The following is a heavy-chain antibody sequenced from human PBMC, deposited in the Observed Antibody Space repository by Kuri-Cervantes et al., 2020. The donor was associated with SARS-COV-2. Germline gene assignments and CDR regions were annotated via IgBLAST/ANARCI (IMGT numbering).Heavy chain of an antibody. CDR2: ISYDGSNK. V-gene: IGHV3-30*04. CDR1: GFTFSSYA. J-gene: IGHJ4*02. Sequence: GESLKISCAASGFTFSSYAMHWVRQAPGKGLEWVAVISYDGSNKYYADSVKGRFTISRDNSKNTLYLQMNSLRAEDTAVYYCAKGSVRVDYWGQGTLVTVSS. CDR3: AKGSVRVDY. D-gene: IGHD3-10*01.